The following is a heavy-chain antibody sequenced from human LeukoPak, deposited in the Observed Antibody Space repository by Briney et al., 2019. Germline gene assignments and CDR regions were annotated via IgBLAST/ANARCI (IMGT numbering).Heavy chain of an antibody. J-gene: IGHJ6*02. D-gene: IGHD1-26*01. CDR2: ISGRSDSI. V-gene: IGHV3-23*01. CDR1: GFTFSSYT. Sequence: GGSLRLSCAASGFTFSSYTMRWVRQAPGKGLERVSGISGRSDSIYYADSVEGRFTISRDYSKSTVDLQMNSLRAEDTAVYYCAREKWERHHCGVDVWGQGTTVTVSS. CDR3: AREKWERHHCGVDV.